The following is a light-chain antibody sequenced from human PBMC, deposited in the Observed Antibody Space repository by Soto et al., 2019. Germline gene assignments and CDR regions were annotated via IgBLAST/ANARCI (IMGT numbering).Light chain of an antibody. CDR3: QQYGGSPVYT. Sequence: EIVLTQSPGTLSLSPGERATLSCRASQSVSSSHLAWYQQKPGQAPRLLIYGASSRATGIPDRFSGSGSGTDFTLTISRLEPEDFAVYYCQQYGGSPVYTFGQGTKLEIK. CDR1: QSVSSSH. CDR2: GAS. J-gene: IGKJ2*01. V-gene: IGKV3-20*01.